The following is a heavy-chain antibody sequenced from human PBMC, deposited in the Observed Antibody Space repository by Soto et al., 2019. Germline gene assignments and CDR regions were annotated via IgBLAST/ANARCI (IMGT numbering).Heavy chain of an antibody. Sequence: EVQLLESGGGLVQPGGSLRISCAASGFTFSSYAMSWVRQAPGKGLECLSTISGSGGSAYYADSVKGRFTITRDNSKNTLHLQMNSLRAEDTAVYYCGKASDYDDILTGLHWGQGTLVTVSA. CDR3: GKASDYDDILTGLH. J-gene: IGHJ4*02. CDR2: ISGSGGSA. CDR1: GFTFSSYA. D-gene: IGHD3-9*01. V-gene: IGHV3-23*01.